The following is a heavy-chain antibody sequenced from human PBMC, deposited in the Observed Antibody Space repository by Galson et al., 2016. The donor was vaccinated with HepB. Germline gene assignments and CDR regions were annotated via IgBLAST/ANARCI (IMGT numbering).Heavy chain of an antibody. CDR2: ISYDGNKK. CDR1: GFIFSTYG. V-gene: IGHV3-30*03. CDR3: ARYGDEAGWNFHQ. J-gene: IGHJ1*01. Sequence: SLRLSCAASGFIFSTYGMHWVRQAPGKGLEWVAVISYDGNKKYYADSVIGRATISRDNVEDSLSLQMNSLRSEDTAVYYCARYGDEAGWNFHQWGQGTLVTVSS. D-gene: IGHD6-19*01.